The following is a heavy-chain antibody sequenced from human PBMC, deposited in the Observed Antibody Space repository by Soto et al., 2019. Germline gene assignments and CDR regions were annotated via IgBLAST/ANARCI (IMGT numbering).Heavy chain of an antibody. J-gene: IGHJ6*02. CDR3: AREIVVVVAATPPGGMDV. Sequence: ASVKVFCKASGYTFTGYYMHWVRQAPGQGLEWMGWINPNSGGTNYAQKFQGRVTMTRDTSISTAYMELSRLRSDDTAVYYCAREIVVVVAATPPGGMDVWGQGTTVTVSS. V-gene: IGHV1-2*02. CDR2: INPNSGGT. D-gene: IGHD2-15*01. CDR1: GYTFTGYY.